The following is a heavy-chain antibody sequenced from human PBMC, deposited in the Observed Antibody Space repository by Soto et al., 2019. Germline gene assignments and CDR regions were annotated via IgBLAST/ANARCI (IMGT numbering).Heavy chain of an antibody. J-gene: IGHJ4*01. Sequence: PGGSLRLSCTASGFMFSAYAMLWVRQAPGKGLEWVAAMSYDGTNKYYADSLKGRFTISRDNPKNTLFLQMSSLTADDSAVYYCARDPSPYTSGWYGIDFWGLGTLVTVSS. V-gene: IGHV3-30-3*01. CDR2: MSYDGTNK. D-gene: IGHD6-19*01. CDR3: ARDPSPYTSGWYGIDF. CDR1: GFMFSAYA.